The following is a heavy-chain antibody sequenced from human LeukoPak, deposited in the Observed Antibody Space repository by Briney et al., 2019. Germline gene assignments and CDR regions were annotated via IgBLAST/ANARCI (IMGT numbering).Heavy chain of an antibody. CDR3: AGGVSDEYNYDLNSFDP. J-gene: IGHJ5*01. CDR1: GDSISRGGYY. V-gene: IGHV4-31*03. Sequence: SQTLSLPCTVCGDSISRGGYYRRWIRQHSGKGLEWFGYIHYGGRSYYNPALMSRVNISVDTPKNPFPLKLSSVTATATPVYYCAGGVSDEYNYDLNSFDPWGEGSLVTVSS. CDR2: IHYGGRS. D-gene: IGHD5-18*01.